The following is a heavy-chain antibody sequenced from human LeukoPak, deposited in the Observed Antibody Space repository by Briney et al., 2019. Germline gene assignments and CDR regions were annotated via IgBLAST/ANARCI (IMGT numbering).Heavy chain of an antibody. CDR1: GFTFSSHW. V-gene: IGHV3-74*01. CDR2: IKDDGSHT. Sequence: GGSLRLSCAASGFTFSSHWMHWVRQAPGKGLVWVSRIKDDGSHTNYADSVKGRFTISRDNAKNTLSLQMNSLRAEDTAVYYCARGSGIITGIDERGQGTLVTVSS. CDR3: ARGSGIITGIDE. D-gene: IGHD6-25*01. J-gene: IGHJ4*02.